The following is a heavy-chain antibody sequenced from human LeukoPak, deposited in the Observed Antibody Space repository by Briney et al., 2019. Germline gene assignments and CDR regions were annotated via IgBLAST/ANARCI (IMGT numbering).Heavy chain of an antibody. V-gene: IGHV1-18*04. Sequence: VASMKVSCKASGYTFTDYYMHWVRQAPGQGLEWMGWISAYNGNTNYAQKLQGRVTMTTDTSTSTAYMELRSLRSDDTAVYYCARLRGRVFIAAAGTFDYWGQGTLVTVSS. CDR1: GYTFTDYY. CDR2: ISAYNGNT. D-gene: IGHD6-13*01. CDR3: ARLRGRVFIAAAGTFDY. J-gene: IGHJ4*02.